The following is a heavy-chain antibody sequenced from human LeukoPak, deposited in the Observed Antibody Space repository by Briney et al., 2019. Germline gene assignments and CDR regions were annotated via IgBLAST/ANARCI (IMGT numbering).Heavy chain of an antibody. V-gene: IGHV4-59*01. J-gene: IGHJ6*02. CDR3: ARVGGYSGYDYGTYYYYGMDV. CDR1: GVSISSYY. CDR2: IYYSGST. D-gene: IGHD5-12*01. Sequence: SETLSLTSTVSGVSISSYYWSWIRQPPGKGLEWIGYIYYSGSTNYNPSLKSRVTISVDTSKNQFSLKLSSVTAADTAVYYCARVGGYSGYDYGTYYYYGMDVWGQGTTVTVSS.